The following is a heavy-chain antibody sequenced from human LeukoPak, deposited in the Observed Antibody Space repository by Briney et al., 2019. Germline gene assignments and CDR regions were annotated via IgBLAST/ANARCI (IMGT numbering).Heavy chain of an antibody. J-gene: IGHJ4*02. V-gene: IGHV4-34*01. CDR2: INHSGST. CDR1: GGSFSGYY. CDR3: ATQFLHCSSTSCLFDY. D-gene: IGHD2-2*01. Sequence: PSETLSLTCAVYGGSFSGYYWSWIRQPPGKGLEWIGEINHSGSTNYNPSLKSRVTISVDTSKNQFSLKLSSVAAADTAVYYCATQFLHCSSTSCLFDYWGQGTLVTVSS.